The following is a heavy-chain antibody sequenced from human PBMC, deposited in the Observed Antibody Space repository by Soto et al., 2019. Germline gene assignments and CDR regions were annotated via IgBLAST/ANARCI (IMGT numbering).Heavy chain of an antibody. Sequence: VQLVESGGGLVQRGGSLRLSCAASGFTFSSFSMNWVRQAPGRGLEWVAVISNDGSDKYYADSVKGRLTISRDNSKNTVYLQMNSLRAEDTAVYYCAKDQGIAASHGIDWGQGTMVTVSS. D-gene: IGHD6-13*01. V-gene: IGHV3-30*18. J-gene: IGHJ3*01. CDR3: AKDQGIAASHGID. CDR1: GFTFSSFS. CDR2: ISNDGSDK.